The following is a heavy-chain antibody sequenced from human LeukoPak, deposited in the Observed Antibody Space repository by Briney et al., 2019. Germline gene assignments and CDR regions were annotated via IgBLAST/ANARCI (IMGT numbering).Heavy chain of an antibody. CDR3: AREVGYCSSTSCSTIFDY. V-gene: IGHV3-66*02. J-gene: IGHJ4*02. CDR1: GFTVSSNY. Sequence: PGGSLRLSCAASGFTVSSNYMSWVRQAPGKGLEWVSVIYSGGSTYYADSVKGRFTISRDNSKNTLYLQMNSLRAEDTAVYYCAREVGYCSSTSCSTIFDYWGQGTLVTVSS. CDR2: IYSGGST. D-gene: IGHD2-2*01.